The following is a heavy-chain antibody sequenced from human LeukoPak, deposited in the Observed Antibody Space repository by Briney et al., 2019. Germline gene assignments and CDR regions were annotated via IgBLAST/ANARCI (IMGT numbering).Heavy chain of an antibody. CDR2: IRWNSGII. D-gene: IGHD6-13*01. Sequence: GGSLRLSRVASGFTFDDYAMHWVRDAPGRGLGWGSGIRWNSGIIDYAESVKGRFTITRDNAKNSLYLQMNSLRAENTALYYCAKDISPILAAAGTEPYYYYGMDVWGQGTTVTASS. J-gene: IGHJ6*02. CDR1: GFTFDDYA. V-gene: IGHV3-9*01. CDR3: AKDISPILAAAGTEPYYYYGMDV.